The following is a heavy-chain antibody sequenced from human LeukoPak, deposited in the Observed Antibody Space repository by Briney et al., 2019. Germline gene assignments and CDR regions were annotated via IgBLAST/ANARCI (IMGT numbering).Heavy chain of an antibody. J-gene: IGHJ5*02. D-gene: IGHD3-3*01. V-gene: IGHV1-69*13. Sequence: SVKVSCKASGGTCSSYAISWVRQAPGQGLEWMGRIIPIFGTANYAQKFQGRVTITADESTSTAYMELSSLRSEDTAVYYCARDSYDFWSGYPHTNWFDPWGQGTLVTVSS. CDR1: GGTCSSYA. CDR2: IIPIFGTA. CDR3: ARDSYDFWSGYPHTNWFDP.